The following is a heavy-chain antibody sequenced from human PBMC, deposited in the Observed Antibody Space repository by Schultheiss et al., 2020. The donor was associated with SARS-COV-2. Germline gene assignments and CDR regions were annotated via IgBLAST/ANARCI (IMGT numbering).Heavy chain of an antibody. J-gene: IGHJ5*02. V-gene: IGHV2-70*12. Sequence: SGPTLVKPTQTLTLTCTFSGFSLSTSGMCVSWIRQPPGKALEWLARIDWDDDKYYSTSLKTRLTISKDTSKNQVVLTMTNMDPVDTATYYCAHRQSGWLLLYNWFDPWGQGTLVTVSS. CDR1: GFSLSTSGMC. CDR3: AHRQSGWLLLYNWFDP. CDR2: IDWDDDK. D-gene: IGHD3-9*01.